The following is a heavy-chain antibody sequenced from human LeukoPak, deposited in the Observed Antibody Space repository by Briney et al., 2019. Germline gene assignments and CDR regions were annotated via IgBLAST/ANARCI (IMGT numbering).Heavy chain of an antibody. J-gene: IGHJ5*02. CDR3: ARSPNYGDYYSGGFDP. D-gene: IGHD4-17*01. V-gene: IGHV4-30-2*01. CDR1: GGSISSGGYS. Sequence: SQTLSLTCAVSGGSISSGGYSWSWIRQPPGKGLEWIGYIYHSGSTYYNPSLKSRVTISVDRSMNQFSLKLSSVTAADTAVYYCARSPNYGDYYSGGFDPWGQGTLVTVSS. CDR2: IYHSGST.